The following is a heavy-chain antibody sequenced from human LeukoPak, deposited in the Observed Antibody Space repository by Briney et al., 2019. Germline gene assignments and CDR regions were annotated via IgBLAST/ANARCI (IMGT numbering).Heavy chain of an antibody. D-gene: IGHD1-26*01. Sequence: PSETLSLTCTVSGGSVSSYYWSWIRQPPGKGLEWIGYIYYTGSTNYNPSLKSRVTISVDTSKNQFSLKLGSVTAADAAVYYCARGNSGSYYGFDYWGQGTLVTVSS. V-gene: IGHV4-59*02. CDR2: IYYTGST. CDR1: GGSVSSYY. J-gene: IGHJ4*02. CDR3: ARGNSGSYYGFDY.